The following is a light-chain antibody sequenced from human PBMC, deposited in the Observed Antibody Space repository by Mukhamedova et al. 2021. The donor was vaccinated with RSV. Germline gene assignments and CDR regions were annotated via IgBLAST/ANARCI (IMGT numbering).Light chain of an antibody. CDR1: SISGW. J-gene: IGKJ2*04. CDR2: KAS. CDR3: QQRGS. V-gene: IGKV1-5*03. Sequence: SISGWLAWYQQMPGKAPKLLIYKASSLKSGVPSRFSGSGSGTDFTLTISSLQADDFATYYCQQRGSFGQGTKVEIK.